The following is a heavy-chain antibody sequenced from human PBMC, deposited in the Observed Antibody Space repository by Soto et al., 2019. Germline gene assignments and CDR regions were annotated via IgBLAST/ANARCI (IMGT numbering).Heavy chain of an antibody. D-gene: IGHD1-20*01. CDR1: GFTFSSYS. V-gene: IGHV3-23*01. CDR2: ISGSGGST. CDR3: AKDPYNWNHLFDY. Sequence: GGSLRLSCASSGFTFSSYSMSWVRPAPGKGLEWVSAISGSGGSTYYADSVKGRFTISRDNSKNTLYLQMNSLRAEDTAVYYCAKDPYNWNHLFDYSGQGTLVTVSS. J-gene: IGHJ4*02.